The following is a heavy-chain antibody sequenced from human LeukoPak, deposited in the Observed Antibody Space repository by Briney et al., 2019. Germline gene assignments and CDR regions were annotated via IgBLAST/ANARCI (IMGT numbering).Heavy chain of an antibody. Sequence: SETLSLTCTVSGGSISSSSYYWGWIRQPPGKGLEWIRSIYYSGSTYYNPSLKSRVTISVDTSTNQFSLKLSSVTAADTAVYYCARDPVAGVDYWGQGTLVTVSS. J-gene: IGHJ4*02. CDR3: ARDPVAGVDY. CDR2: IYYSGST. D-gene: IGHD6-19*01. V-gene: IGHV4-39*07. CDR1: GGSISSSSYY.